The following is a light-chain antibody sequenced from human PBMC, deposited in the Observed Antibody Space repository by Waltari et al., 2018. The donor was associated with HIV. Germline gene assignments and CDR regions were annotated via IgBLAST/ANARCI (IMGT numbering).Light chain of an antibody. CDR1: SGSIGLTF. Sequence: FMLTQPHSVSESPGETVTISCTHSSGSIGLTFVQWYQQRPGSAPTTVIYEDDRRPSGVPDRFSGSIDRSSNSASLTISGLEPEDEADYYCQSYDSNYMVFGGGTKLTVL. V-gene: IGLV6-57*04. J-gene: IGLJ2*01. CDR2: EDD. CDR3: QSYDSNYMV.